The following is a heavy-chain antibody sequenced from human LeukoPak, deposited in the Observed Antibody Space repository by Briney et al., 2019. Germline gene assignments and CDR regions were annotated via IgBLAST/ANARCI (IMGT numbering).Heavy chain of an antibody. CDR1: GYSISSGYY. J-gene: IGHJ6*02. V-gene: IGHV4-38-2*02. CDR3: AKAAGDSSTYEYYHGMDV. D-gene: IGHD6-13*01. CDR2: IHHSGST. Sequence: SETLSLTCTVSGYSISSGYYWGWLRPPPGQGLEWIGSIHHSGSTYYKSSLKSRVTISIDTSKNQFSLKLSSVTAADTAVYYCAKAAGDSSTYEYYHGMDVWGQGTTVTVSS.